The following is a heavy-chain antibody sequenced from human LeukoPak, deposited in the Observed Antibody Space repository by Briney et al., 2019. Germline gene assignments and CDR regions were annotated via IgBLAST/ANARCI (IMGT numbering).Heavy chain of an antibody. CDR2: FDPEDGET. D-gene: IGHD3-16*01. V-gene: IGHV1-24*01. CDR3: ATKKRSYDYVWGSYRDAFDI. J-gene: IGHJ3*02. Sequence: ASVKVSCKVSGYTLTELSMHWVRQAPGKGLEWMGGFDPEDGETIYAQKFQGRVTMTEDTSTDTAYMELSSLRSEDTAVYYCATKKRSYDYVWGSYRDAFDIWGQGTMVTVSS. CDR1: GYTLTELS.